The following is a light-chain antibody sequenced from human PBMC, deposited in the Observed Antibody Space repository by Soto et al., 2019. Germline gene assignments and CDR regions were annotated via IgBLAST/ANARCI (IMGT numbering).Light chain of an antibody. CDR1: QSVSTN. J-gene: IGKJ2*01. CDR3: QQYNNWPYT. Sequence: EIVMTQSPATLSVSPGERATHSCRASQSVSTNLAWYQQRPGQAPRLLIHGASTRATGIPARFSGSGSGTEFTLTISSLQSEDFAVYYCQQYNNWPYTFGQGTKLEIK. V-gene: IGKV3-15*01. CDR2: GAS.